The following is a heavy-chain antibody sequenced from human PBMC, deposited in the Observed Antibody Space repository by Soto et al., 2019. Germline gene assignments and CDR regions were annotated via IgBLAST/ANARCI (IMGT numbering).Heavy chain of an antibody. CDR1: GYSFTNHW. J-gene: IGHJ4*02. Sequence: PGESLKISCKGSGYSFTNHWIDWVRQIPGKGLQWMGVIYPADSDIKYSPSFQGHVTLSVDKSISTAYLQWSGLKASDTGVYFCARRIYGANDYWGQGTQVTVSS. V-gene: IGHV5-51*01. CDR2: IYPADSDI. D-gene: IGHD4-17*01. CDR3: ARRIYGANDY.